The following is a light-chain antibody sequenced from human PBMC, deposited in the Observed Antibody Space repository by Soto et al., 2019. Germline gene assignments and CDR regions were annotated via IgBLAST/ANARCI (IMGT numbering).Light chain of an antibody. CDR2: GNS. CDR1: SSNIGAGYG. J-gene: IGLJ3*02. CDR3: QSYDSSLGGSV. Sequence: QSVLTQPPSVSGAPGQRVTISCTGSSSNIGAGYGVHWYQQLPGTAPKLLIVGNSDRPSGVPDRFSVSKSGTSASLAITGLQAEDEADYYCQSYDSSLGGSVFGGGTKLTVL. V-gene: IGLV1-40*01.